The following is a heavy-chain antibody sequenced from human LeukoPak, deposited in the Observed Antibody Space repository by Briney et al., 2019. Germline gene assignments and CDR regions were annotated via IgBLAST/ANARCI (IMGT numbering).Heavy chain of an antibody. V-gene: IGHV3-49*03. Sequence: QPGRSLRLSCITSGFNFGDYGMTWFRQAPGKGLEWVGFIRRKTYDGTTEYAASVKGRFTISRDDSKRVAYLQMNSLKTEDTAVYYCTRGGAVGSGYFDYTMDVWGQGTTVTVSS. CDR3: TRGGAVGSGYFDYTMDV. CDR2: IRRKTYDGTT. D-gene: IGHD3-22*01. J-gene: IGHJ6*02. CDR1: GFNFGDYG.